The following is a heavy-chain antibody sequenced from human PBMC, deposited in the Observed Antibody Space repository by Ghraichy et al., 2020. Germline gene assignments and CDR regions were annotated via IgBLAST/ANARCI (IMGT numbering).Heavy chain of an antibody. Sequence: GGSLRLSCTASGFTFGDYAMSWVRQAPGKGLEWVGFIRSKAYGGTTEYAASVKGRFTISRDDSKSIAYLQMNSLKTEDTAVYYCTREGDGELRPYWGQGTLVTVSS. V-gene: IGHV3-49*04. D-gene: IGHD1-26*01. CDR1: GFTFGDYA. CDR2: IRSKAYGGTT. J-gene: IGHJ4*02. CDR3: TREGDGELRPY.